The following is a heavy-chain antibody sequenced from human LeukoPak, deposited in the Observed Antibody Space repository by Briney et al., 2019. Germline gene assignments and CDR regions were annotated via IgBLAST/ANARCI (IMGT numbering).Heavy chain of an antibody. CDR2: INANSGGT. D-gene: IGHD2-21*02. J-gene: IGHJ4*02. CDR1: GHTFTGYY. V-gene: IGHV1-2*02. CDR3: ARDHYHKIHSVMVTAPDY. Sequence: ASVKVSCKASGHTFTGYYMHWVRQAPGQGLEWMGWINANSGGTNYAQKFQGRVTMTRDTSISTAYMELSRLRSEDTAVYYCARDHYHKIHSVMVTAPDYWGQGTLVIVSS.